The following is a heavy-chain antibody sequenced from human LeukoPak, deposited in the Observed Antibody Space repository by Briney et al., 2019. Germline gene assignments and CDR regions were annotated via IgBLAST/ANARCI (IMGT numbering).Heavy chain of an antibody. D-gene: IGHD1-26*01. CDR2: IYHSGST. J-gene: IGHJ4*02. V-gene: IGHV4-30-2*01. CDR3: ARAQVGATTFDY. CDR1: GGSISSGGYY. Sequence: PSQTLSLTCTVSGGSISSGGYYWSWLRQPPGKGLEWIGYIYHSGSTYYNPSLKSRVTISVDRSKNQFSLKLSSVTAADTAVYYCARAQVGATTFDYWGQGTLVTVSS.